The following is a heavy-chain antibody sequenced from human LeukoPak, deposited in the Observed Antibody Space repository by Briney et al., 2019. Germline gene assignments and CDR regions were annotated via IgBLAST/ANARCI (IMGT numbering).Heavy chain of an antibody. CDR2: IYYSGST. CDR3: ARDSVGSSWVYMDV. CDR1: GGSISSYY. D-gene: IGHD6-13*01. J-gene: IGHJ6*03. V-gene: IGHV4-59*01. Sequence: SETLSLTCTVSGGSISSYYWSWIRQPPGKGLEWIGYIYYSGSTNYNPPLKSRVTISVDTSKNQFSLKLSSVTAADTAVYYCARDSVGSSWVYMDVWGKGTTVTVSS.